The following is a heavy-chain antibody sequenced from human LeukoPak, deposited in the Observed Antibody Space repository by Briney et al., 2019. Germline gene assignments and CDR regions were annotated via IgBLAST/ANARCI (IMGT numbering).Heavy chain of an antibody. J-gene: IGHJ4*02. CDR1: GFSLSTSGMC. D-gene: IGHD3-9*01. CDR3: ARIVTYYDILTGYLD. Sequence: ESGPALVKPTQTLTLTCTFSGFSLSTSGMCVSWIRQPPGKALEWLARIDWGDDKYYSTSLKTRLTISKDTSKNQVVLTMTNMDPVDTATYYYARIVTYYDILTGYLDWGQGTLVTVSS. V-gene: IGHV2-70*11. CDR2: IDWGDDK.